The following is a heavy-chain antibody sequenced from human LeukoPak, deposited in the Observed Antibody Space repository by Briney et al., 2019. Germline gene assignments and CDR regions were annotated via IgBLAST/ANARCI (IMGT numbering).Heavy chain of an antibody. CDR2: ISYDGSDE. D-gene: IGHD3-10*01. CDR1: GFTFSTYG. J-gene: IGHJ4*02. CDR3: VASSGSYHY. Sequence: PGGSLRLSCAASGFTFSTYGMHWVRQAPGKGLEWVAIISYDGSDEYYADSVKGRLTISRDNYKNTLSLQMNSLTAEDTAVYYCVASSGSYHYWGQGTLVTVSS. V-gene: IGHV3-30*03.